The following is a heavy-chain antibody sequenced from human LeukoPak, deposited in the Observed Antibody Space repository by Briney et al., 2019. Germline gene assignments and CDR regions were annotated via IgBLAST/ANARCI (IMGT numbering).Heavy chain of an antibody. V-gene: IGHV1-69*13. CDR1: GGTFSSYA. CDR2: IIPIFGTA. Sequence: SVKVSCKASGGTFSSYAISWVRQAPGQGLEWMGGIIPIFGTANYAQKFQGRVTITADESTSTAYVELSSLRSEDTAVYYCATVRKHYYYDSSGQRAGRLEYFQHWGQGTLVTVSS. CDR3: ATVRKHYYYDSSGQRAGRLEYFQH. D-gene: IGHD3-22*01. J-gene: IGHJ1*01.